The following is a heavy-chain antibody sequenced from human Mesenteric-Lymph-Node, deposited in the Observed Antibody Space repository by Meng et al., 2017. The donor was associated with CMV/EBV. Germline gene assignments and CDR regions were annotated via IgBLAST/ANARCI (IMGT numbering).Heavy chain of an antibody. CDR1: GYSFTTYW. J-gene: IGHJ4*02. CDR2: ICAGDSDT. CDR3: VRHRDGYNPFDY. V-gene: IGHV5-51*01. D-gene: IGHD5-24*01. Sequence: GESLKISCEASGYSFTTYWIGWVRQMPGKGLEWMAIICAGDSDTRYSPSFEGQVTLSADKSISTAYLQWSSLKASDTAMYYCVRHRDGYNPFDYWGQGTLVTVSS.